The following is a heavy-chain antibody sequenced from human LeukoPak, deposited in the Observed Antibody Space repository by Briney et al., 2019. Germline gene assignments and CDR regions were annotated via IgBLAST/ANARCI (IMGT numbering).Heavy chain of an antibody. CDR3: ATVRFMTTADSGNWFDP. V-gene: IGHV3-7*01. Sequence: PGGSLRLSCATSGFTFSSYWMSWVRQAPGKGLEWVANIKQDGSEKYYVDSVKGRFTISRDNAKNSLYLQMNCLRAEDTAVYYCATVRFMTTADSGNWFDPWGQGTLVTVSS. D-gene: IGHD4-17*01. J-gene: IGHJ5*02. CDR1: GFTFSSYW. CDR2: IKQDGSEK.